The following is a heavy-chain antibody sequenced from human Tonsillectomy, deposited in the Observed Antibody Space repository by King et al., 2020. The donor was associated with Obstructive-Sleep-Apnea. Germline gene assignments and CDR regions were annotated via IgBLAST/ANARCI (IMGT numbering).Heavy chain of an antibody. CDR2: ISYDGSEI. D-gene: IGHD4-17*01. J-gene: IGHJ4*02. V-gene: IGHV3-30-3*01. CDR3: AKGAIQLGTTAQLDN. CDR1: GFTFSRYN. Sequence: VQLVESGGGVVQPGRSLRISCTASGFTFSRYNIHWVRQTPGKGLEWLAVISYDGSEIYYADSVKGRFTISRDNSKNTLYLQMNSLRVDDTAVYSCAKGAIQLGTTAQLDNWGQGTLVTVSS.